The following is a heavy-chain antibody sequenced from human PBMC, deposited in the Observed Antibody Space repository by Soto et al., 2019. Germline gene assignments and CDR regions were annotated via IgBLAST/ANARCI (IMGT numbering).Heavy chain of an antibody. Sequence: PGGSLRLSCAASGFTFSNYAISWVRQTPGKGLEWVSVISGSGDFTYYADSVKGRFTISRDNAKNTLYLQMNSLRAEDTAVYYCARDRHWGQGTLVTVSS. V-gene: IGHV3-23*01. CDR2: ISGSGDFT. CDR1: GFTFSNYA. J-gene: IGHJ4*02. CDR3: ARDRH.